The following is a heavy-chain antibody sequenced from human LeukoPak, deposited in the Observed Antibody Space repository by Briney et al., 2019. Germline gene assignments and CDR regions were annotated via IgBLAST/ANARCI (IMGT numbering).Heavy chain of an antibody. J-gene: IGHJ4*02. CDR1: GFTFSSYA. V-gene: IGHV3-23*01. Sequence: GGSLRLSCAASGFTFSSYAMSWVRQAPGKGLEWVSAISGSGGSTYYADSVKGRFTISRDNSKDTLYLQMNSLRAEDTAVYYCAETGDTAVVQDYWGQGTLVTVSS. CDR3: AETGDTAVVQDY. D-gene: IGHD5-18*01. CDR2: ISGSGGST.